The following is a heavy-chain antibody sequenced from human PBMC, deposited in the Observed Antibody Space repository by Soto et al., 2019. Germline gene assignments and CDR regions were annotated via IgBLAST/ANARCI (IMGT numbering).Heavy chain of an antibody. V-gene: IGHV1-2*02. CDR3: GRGRSGQIVVFY. Sequence: ASVKVSCKNSGYTFPGHYSHWVREAPQQGPEWMGEIGPESGATRYAQKFRGRVTMTMDTSITTVYMELKNLSPDDTAVYYCGRGRSGQIVVFYWGQGTPVTVSS. J-gene: IGHJ4*02. CDR1: GYTFPGHY. D-gene: IGHD1-26*01. CDR2: IGPESGAT.